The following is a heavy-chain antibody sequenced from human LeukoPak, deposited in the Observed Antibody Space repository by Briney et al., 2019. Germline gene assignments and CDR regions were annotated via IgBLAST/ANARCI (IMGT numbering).Heavy chain of an antibody. CDR1: GFTFSSYE. Sequence: GGSLRLSCAASGFTFSSYEMNWVRQAPGKGLEWVAYISSSGSTIYYADSVKGRFTISRDNAKNSLYLQMNSLRAEDTAVYYCARDPRGWYYFDYWGQGSLVTVSS. CDR3: ARDPRGWYYFDY. D-gene: IGHD6-19*01. V-gene: IGHV3-48*03. J-gene: IGHJ4*02. CDR2: ISSSGSTI.